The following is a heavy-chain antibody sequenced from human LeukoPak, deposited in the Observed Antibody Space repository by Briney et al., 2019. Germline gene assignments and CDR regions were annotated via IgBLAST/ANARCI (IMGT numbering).Heavy chain of an antibody. D-gene: IGHD6-13*01. J-gene: IGHJ3*02. Sequence: SETLSLTCTVFGGSISSYYWSWIRQPPGKGLEWIGYIYYSGSTNYNPSLKSRVTISVDTSKNQFSLKLSSVTAADTAVYYCARGPVAAAGTYAFDIWGQGTMVTVSS. CDR2: IYYSGST. CDR1: GGSISSYY. CDR3: ARGPVAAAGTYAFDI. V-gene: IGHV4-59*01.